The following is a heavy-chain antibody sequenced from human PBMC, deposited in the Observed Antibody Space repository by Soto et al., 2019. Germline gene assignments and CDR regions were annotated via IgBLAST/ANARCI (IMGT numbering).Heavy chain of an antibody. CDR3: ARDRGWLRFGTYAY. V-gene: IGHV1-18*01. Sequence: QVQLVQSGAEVKQPGSSVKVSCKASGYTFTIYVISWVRQAPGQGLEWMGWISAYNGHTNYAQKLQGRVTMTTDTSTSTAYMELRSLRSDDTAVYYCARDRGWLRFGTYAYWGQGTLVTVS. CDR2: ISAYNGHT. D-gene: IGHD5-12*01. J-gene: IGHJ4*02. CDR1: GYTFTIYV.